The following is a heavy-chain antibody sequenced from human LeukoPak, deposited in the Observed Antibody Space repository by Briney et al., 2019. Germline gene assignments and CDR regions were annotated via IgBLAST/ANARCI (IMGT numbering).Heavy chain of an antibody. V-gene: IGHV1-2*02. J-gene: IGHJ4*02. CDR2: INPNSGGT. D-gene: IGHD3-22*01. CDR1: GYTFTGYY. Sequence: ASVMVSCKASGYTFTGYYMHWVRQAPGQGLEWMGWINPNSGGTNYAQKFQGRVTMTRDTSISTAYMELSRLRSDDTTVYYCAKTYYYDSSGYPGYWGQGTLVTVSS. CDR3: AKTYYYDSSGYPGY.